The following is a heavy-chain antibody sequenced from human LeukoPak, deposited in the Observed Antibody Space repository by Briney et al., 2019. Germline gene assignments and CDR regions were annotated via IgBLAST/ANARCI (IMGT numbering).Heavy chain of an antibody. CDR1: GYTFTSYY. D-gene: IGHD1-26*01. J-gene: IGHJ2*01. CDR3: ARTEAPGKPGGPGNYWYFDL. V-gene: IGHV1-46*01. Sequence: ASVKVSCKASGYTFTSYYMHWVRQAPGQGLEWMGIINPSGGSTTYAQKFQGRVTITTDESTSTAYMELSSLRSEDTAVYYCARTEAPGKPGGPGNYWYFDLWGRGTLVTVSS. CDR2: INPSGGST.